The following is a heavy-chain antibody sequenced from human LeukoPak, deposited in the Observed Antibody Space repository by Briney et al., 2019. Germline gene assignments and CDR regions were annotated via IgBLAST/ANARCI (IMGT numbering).Heavy chain of an antibody. CDR2: ISSSSSYI. CDR1: GFTFSSYS. Sequence: GGSLRLSCAASGFTFSSYSMNWVRQAPGKGLEWVSSISSSSSYIYYADSVKGRFTISRDNDKNSLYLQMNGLRAEDTAVYCCARGYSGSYLGPWGQGTLVTVSS. V-gene: IGHV3-21*01. J-gene: IGHJ5*02. D-gene: IGHD1-26*01. CDR3: ARGYSGSYLGP.